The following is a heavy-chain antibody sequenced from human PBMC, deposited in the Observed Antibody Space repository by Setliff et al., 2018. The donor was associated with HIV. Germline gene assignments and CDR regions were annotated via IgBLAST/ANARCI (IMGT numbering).Heavy chain of an antibody. CDR1: GFTFGDYA. Sequence: PGGSLRLSCTVSGFTFGDYAMSWVRQAPGKGLEWVSGISGSGGSTYYADSVKGRFTISRDNSKNTLYLQMNSLRAEDTAVYFCAKDDYVWGNPFDYWGQGTLVTVSS. V-gene: IGHV3-23*01. D-gene: IGHD3-16*01. J-gene: IGHJ4*02. CDR2: ISGSGGST. CDR3: AKDDYVWGNPFDY.